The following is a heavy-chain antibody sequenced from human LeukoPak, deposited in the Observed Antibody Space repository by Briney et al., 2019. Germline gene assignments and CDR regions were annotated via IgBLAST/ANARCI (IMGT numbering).Heavy chain of an antibody. D-gene: IGHD2-2*01. CDR2: INHSGST. CDR1: GGSFSGYY. CDR3: ARGARDIVVVPAAKPWIDP. Sequence: SETLSLTCAVYGGSFSGYYWSWIRQPPGKGLEWIGEINHSGSTNYNPSLKSRVTISVDTSKNQFSLKLSSVTAADTAVYYCARGARDIVVVPAAKPWIDPWGQGTLVTVSS. J-gene: IGHJ5*02. V-gene: IGHV4-34*01.